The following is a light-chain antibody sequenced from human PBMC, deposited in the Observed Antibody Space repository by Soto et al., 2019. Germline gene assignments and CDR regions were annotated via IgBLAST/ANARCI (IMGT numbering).Light chain of an antibody. J-gene: IGLJ2*01. Sequence: SYELTQPPSVSVSPGQTASITCSGDKLGDKFAFWYQQKPGLSPVLLISQDTQRPSGIPERFSGYNSGNTATLTISGTQAMDEADYYCQAWDSSHVVFGGGTKLTVL. CDR2: QDT. V-gene: IGLV3-1*01. CDR1: KLGDKF. CDR3: QAWDSSHVV.